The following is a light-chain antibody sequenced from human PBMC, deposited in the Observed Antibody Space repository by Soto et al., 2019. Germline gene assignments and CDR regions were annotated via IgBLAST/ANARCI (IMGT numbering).Light chain of an antibody. CDR1: QSVSSRN. CDR2: GVS. Sequence: DIVLTQSPGTLSLSPGERATLSCRASQSVSSRNLAWYQQKPGQAPRPLIYGVSSRATGIPDRFSGSGSGTDFTLTISRLEPEDFAVYYCQQYDSSPRTFGQGTKVDIK. V-gene: IGKV3-20*01. CDR3: QQYDSSPRT. J-gene: IGKJ1*01.